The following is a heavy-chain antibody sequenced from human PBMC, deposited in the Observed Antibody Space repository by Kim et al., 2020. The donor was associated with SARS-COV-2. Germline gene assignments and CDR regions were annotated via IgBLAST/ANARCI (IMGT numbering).Heavy chain of an antibody. CDR3: TGHGSGSS. J-gene: IGHJ4*02. CDR2: ILAYETGT. V-gene: IGHV3-23*01. CDR1: GFTFSNNG. Sequence: GGSLRLSCTASGFTFSNNGMSWVRQPPGKGLEWVSDILAYETGTYYADSVKGQFSISRDNSKNTVYLQMNSLRGEDTVVYYCTGHGSGSSWGQGTLVTVS. D-gene: IGHD3-10*01.